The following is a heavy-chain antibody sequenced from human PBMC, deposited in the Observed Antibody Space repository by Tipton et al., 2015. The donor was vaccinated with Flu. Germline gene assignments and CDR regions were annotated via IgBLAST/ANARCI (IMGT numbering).Heavy chain of an antibody. Sequence: GSLRPSCAASGFTFDDYGMSWVRQAPGKGLEWVSGINWNGGTTGYADSVKGRFIISRDNAKNSLSLQMNSLRAEDTALYFCARDRTRLASPLDYWGQGTLVTVSS. CDR1: GFTFDDYG. CDR2: INWNGGTT. J-gene: IGHJ4*02. CDR3: ARDRTRLASPLDY. D-gene: IGHD3-16*01. V-gene: IGHV3-20*04.